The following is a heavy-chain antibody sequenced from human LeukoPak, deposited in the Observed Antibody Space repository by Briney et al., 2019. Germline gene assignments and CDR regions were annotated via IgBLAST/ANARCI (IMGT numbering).Heavy chain of an antibody. CDR1: GFSFYGYT. D-gene: IGHD3-3*01. CDR2: IGWSDSSI. Sequence: PGGSLRLSCAASGFSFYGYTMNWVRQAPGKGLEWVSYIGWSDSSIYYADSVKGRFTISRDSAKNSLYLQMNSLRDEDTAVYYCARDREWAFDIWGQGTMVTVSS. J-gene: IGHJ3*02. CDR3: ARDREWAFDI. V-gene: IGHV3-48*02.